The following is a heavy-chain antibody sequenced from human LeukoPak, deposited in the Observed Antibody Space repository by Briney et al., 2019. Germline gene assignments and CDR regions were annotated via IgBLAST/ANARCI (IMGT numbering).Heavy chain of an antibody. CDR2: TYYRSRWYN. CDR3: ARVTEKQYLPFDS. Sequence: SQTLSLTCAISGDSVSSNSAAWNWIRQSPSRGLEWLGRTYYRSRWYNEYALSVKSRISINPDTSKNQFSLQLNSETPEDTAVYYCARVTEKQYLPFDSWGQGTLVTVSS. J-gene: IGHJ4*02. V-gene: IGHV6-1*01. D-gene: IGHD6-19*01. CDR1: GDSVSSNSAA.